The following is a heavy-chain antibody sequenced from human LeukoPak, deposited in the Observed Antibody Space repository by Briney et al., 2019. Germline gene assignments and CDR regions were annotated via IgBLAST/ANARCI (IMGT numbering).Heavy chain of an antibody. Sequence: PSETLSLTCTVSGGSISSSSYYWGWIRQPPGKGLEWIGSIYYSGSTYYNPPLKSRVTISVDTSKNQFSLKLSSVTAADTAVYYCARTYYDSSGAFGYWGQGTLVTVSS. J-gene: IGHJ4*02. V-gene: IGHV4-39*01. CDR2: IYYSGST. D-gene: IGHD3-22*01. CDR3: ARTYYDSSGAFGY. CDR1: GGSISSSSYY.